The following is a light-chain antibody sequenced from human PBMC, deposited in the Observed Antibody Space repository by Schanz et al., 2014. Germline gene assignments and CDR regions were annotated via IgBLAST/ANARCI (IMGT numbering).Light chain of an antibody. J-gene: IGLJ2*01. Sequence: QSALTQPPSASGSPGQSVTISCTGTSSDIGGYNFVSWYQQHPGEAPKLMMYEVTKRPSGVPDRFSGSKSGNTASLTVSWLQAEDEAVYYCSSYAGSNNLVFGGGTKLTVL. CDR1: SSDIGGYNF. CDR3: SSYAGSNNLV. CDR2: EVT. V-gene: IGLV2-8*01.